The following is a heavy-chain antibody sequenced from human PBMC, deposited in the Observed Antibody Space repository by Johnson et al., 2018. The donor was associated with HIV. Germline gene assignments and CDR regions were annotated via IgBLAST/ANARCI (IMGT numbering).Heavy chain of an antibody. J-gene: IGHJ3*02. CDR3: AKVLSPRPWGDDAFDI. V-gene: IGHV3-52*01. CDR1: GFTFSSSW. D-gene: IGHD7-27*01. CDR2: IKCDGSEK. Sequence: VQLVESGGGLVQPGGSLRLSCAASGFTFSSSWMHWVCQAPEKGLEWVADIKCDGSEKYYVDSVKGRLTISRDNAKNSLYLQVNSLRAEDTAVYYCAKVLSPRPWGDDAFDIWGQGTMVTVSS.